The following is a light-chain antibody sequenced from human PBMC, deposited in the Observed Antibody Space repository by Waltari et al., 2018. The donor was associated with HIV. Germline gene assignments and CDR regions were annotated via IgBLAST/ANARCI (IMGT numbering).Light chain of an antibody. CDR3: CSYAGSSTLVV. CDR2: DGS. Sequence: QSALTQPASVSGSPGQSITISCTGTSSDVGSYNLVYWYQQHPCKTPKLMTYDGSKPPSGCSKLFSGANSGNTASLTIFGLQAEDEADYYCCSYAGSSTLVVFGGGTKLTVL. V-gene: IGLV2-23*03. J-gene: IGLJ2*01. CDR1: SSDVGSYNL.